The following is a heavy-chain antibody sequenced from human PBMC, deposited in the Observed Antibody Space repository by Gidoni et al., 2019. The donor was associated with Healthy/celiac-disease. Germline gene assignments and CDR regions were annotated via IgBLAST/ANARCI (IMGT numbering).Heavy chain of an antibody. CDR1: GFTFRSYG. Sequence: QVQLVESGGGVGQPGGSRRPACAASGFTFRSYGMHWVRQAPGKGLVWVAFIRYDGSTKYYADSVKGRFTISRDNSKNTLYLQMNSLRAEDTAVYYCAKDASSNLESDAFAIWGQGTMVTVSS. V-gene: IGHV3-30*02. CDR3: AKDASSNLESDAFAI. D-gene: IGHD6-13*01. CDR2: IRYDGSTK. J-gene: IGHJ3*02.